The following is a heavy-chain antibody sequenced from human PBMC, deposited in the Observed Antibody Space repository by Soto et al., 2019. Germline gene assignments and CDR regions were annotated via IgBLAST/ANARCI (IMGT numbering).Heavy chain of an antibody. CDR3: ATQGYSSGWEDYYYYYGMDV. CDR2: IIPIFGTA. CDR1: GGTFSSYA. Sequence: SVKVSCKASGGTFSSYAISWVRQAPGQGLEWMGGIIPIFGTANYAQKFQGRVTITADESTSTAYMELSSLRSEDTAVYYCATQGYSSGWEDYYYYYGMDVWGQGTTVTVS. J-gene: IGHJ6*02. D-gene: IGHD6-19*01. V-gene: IGHV1-69*13.